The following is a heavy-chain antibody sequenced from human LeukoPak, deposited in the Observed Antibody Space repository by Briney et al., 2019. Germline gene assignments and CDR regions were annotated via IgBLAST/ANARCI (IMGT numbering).Heavy chain of an antibody. V-gene: IGHV1-8*03. D-gene: IGHD3-10*01. Sequence: GASVKVSCKASVYTFTSYDINWVRQATGQGLEWMGWMNPNSGNTGYEQKFQGRVTTTRNTSISTAYMELSSLRSEDTAVYYCARGPSGVHNYYMDVWGKGATVTVSS. CDR2: MNPNSGNT. CDR3: ARGPSGVHNYYMDV. J-gene: IGHJ6*03. CDR1: VYTFTSYD.